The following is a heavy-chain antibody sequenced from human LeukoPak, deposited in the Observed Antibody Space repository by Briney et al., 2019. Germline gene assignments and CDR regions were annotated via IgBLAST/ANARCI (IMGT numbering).Heavy chain of an antibody. Sequence: GGSLRLSCAASGFTFTSYAMNWVRQAPGKGLEWVSTITGSGDSTYYADSAEGRFTISRDNSKNTVYLQMNSLRVEDSAIYYCAKGTPSGIYYYFDYWGQGTLVTVSS. V-gene: IGHV3-23*01. CDR2: ITGSGDST. CDR1: GFTFTSYA. CDR3: AKGTPSGIYYYFDY. D-gene: IGHD1-26*01. J-gene: IGHJ4*02.